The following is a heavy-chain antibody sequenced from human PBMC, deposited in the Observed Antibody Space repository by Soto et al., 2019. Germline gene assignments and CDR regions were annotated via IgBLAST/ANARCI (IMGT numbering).Heavy chain of an antibody. CDR3: ARNSGDYDFWSGYPDAFDI. Sequence: SETLSLTCTVSGGSISSYYWSWIRQPPGKGLEWIGYIYYSGSTNYNPSLKSRATISVDTSKNQFSLKLSSVTAADTAVYYCARNSGDYDFWSGYPDAFDIWGQGTMVTVSS. V-gene: IGHV4-59*01. CDR2: IYYSGST. CDR1: GGSISSYY. J-gene: IGHJ3*02. D-gene: IGHD3-3*01.